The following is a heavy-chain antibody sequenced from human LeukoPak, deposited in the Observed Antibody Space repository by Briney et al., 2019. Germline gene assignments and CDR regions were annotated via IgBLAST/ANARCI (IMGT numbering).Heavy chain of an antibody. CDR3: AKEGYDYVWGSYRYSPYYYYGMDV. J-gene: IGHJ6*02. Sequence: TGGSLRLSCAASGFTFSSYGMHWVRQAPGKGLEWVAVISYDGSNKYYADSVKGRFTISRDNSKNTLYLQMNSLRAEDTAVYYCAKEGYDYVWGSYRYSPYYYYGMDVWGQGTTVTVSS. D-gene: IGHD3-16*02. CDR2: ISYDGSNK. V-gene: IGHV3-30*18. CDR1: GFTFSSYG.